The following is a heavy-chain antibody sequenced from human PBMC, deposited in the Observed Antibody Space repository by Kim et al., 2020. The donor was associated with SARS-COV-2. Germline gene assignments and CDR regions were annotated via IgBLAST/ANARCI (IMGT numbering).Heavy chain of an antibody. J-gene: IGHJ4*02. D-gene: IGHD5-12*01. CDR3: ARDLERDGYNSYFDY. V-gene: IGHV3-48*03. Sequence: SVKGRFTISRDNAKNSLYLQMNSLRAEDTAVYYCARDLERDGYNSYFDYWGQGTLVTVSS.